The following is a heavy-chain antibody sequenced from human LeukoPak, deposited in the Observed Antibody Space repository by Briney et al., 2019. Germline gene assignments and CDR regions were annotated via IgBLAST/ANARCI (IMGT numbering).Heavy chain of an antibody. Sequence: GGSLRLSCAASGFTFSSYSMNWVRQAPGKGLERVSSIVSSGSYIYYAASVKGRFTISRGNAKNSLYLQMNSLRAEDTAVYYCVRESGGYCSTTSCYKGYFDYWGQGTLVTVSS. CDR3: VRESGGYCSTTSCYKGYFDY. CDR2: IVSSGSYI. J-gene: IGHJ4*02. CDR1: GFTFSSYS. D-gene: IGHD2-2*02. V-gene: IGHV3-21*01.